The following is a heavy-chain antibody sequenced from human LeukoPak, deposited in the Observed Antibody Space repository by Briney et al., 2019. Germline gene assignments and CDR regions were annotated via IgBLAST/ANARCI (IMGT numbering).Heavy chain of an antibody. CDR1: GGSISSGSYY. CDR3: ARDGLGSSQDY. CDR2: IYTSGST. D-gene: IGHD6-6*01. J-gene: IGHJ4*02. V-gene: IGHV4-61*02. Sequence: PSETLSLTCTVSGGSISSGSYYWSWIRQPAGKGLEWIGRIYTSGSTNYNPSLKSRVTISVDTSKNQFSLKLSSVTAADTAVYYCARDGLGSSQDYWGQGTLVTVSS.